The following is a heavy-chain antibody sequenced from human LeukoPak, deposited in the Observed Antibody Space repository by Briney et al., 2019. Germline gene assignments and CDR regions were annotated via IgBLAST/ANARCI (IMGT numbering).Heavy chain of an antibody. Sequence: PGGSLRLSCAASGFTFSTYSMNWVRQAPGKGLEWVSYISSSSSTIYYADSVKGRFTISRDNAKNSLYLQMNSLRAEDTAVYYCARAQGPDRLLWFGEPWCYWGQGTLVTVSS. V-gene: IGHV3-48*01. CDR1: GFTFSTYS. J-gene: IGHJ4*02. CDR2: ISSSSSTI. D-gene: IGHD3-10*01. CDR3: ARAQGPDRLLWFGEPWCY.